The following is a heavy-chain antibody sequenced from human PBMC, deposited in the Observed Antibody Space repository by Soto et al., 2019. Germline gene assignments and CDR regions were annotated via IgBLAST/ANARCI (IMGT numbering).Heavy chain of an antibody. V-gene: IGHV3-48*03. Sequence: PGGSLRLSCAASGFTFSSYEMNWVRQAPGMGLEWVSYITSSGSTIYYADSVKGRLTISRDNAKNTLYLQMNSLRGEDTAVYYCARGNSPVNVYWGQGTLVTVSS. CDR2: ITSSGSTI. D-gene: IGHD3-16*02. CDR1: GFTFSSYE. J-gene: IGHJ4*02. CDR3: ARGNSPVNVY.